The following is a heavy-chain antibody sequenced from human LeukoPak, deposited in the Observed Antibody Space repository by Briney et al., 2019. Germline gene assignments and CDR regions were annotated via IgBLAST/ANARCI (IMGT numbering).Heavy chain of an antibody. CDR2: ISAYNGDT. J-gene: IGHJ4*02. V-gene: IGHV1-18*01. CDR1: GYTFTIYG. CDR3: ARGGYYYDSSGYKIDY. Sequence: ASVKVSCKASGYTFTIYGITWVRQAPGQGPEWVGWISAYNGDTNHAQKFQGRVTMTTDTSTRTAYMELRSLRSDDTAVYYCARGGYYYDSSGYKIDYWGQGTLATLSS. D-gene: IGHD3-22*01.